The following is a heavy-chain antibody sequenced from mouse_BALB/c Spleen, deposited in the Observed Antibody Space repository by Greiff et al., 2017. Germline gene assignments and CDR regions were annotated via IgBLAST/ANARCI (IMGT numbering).Heavy chain of an antibody. CDR1: GYTFTSYW. V-gene: IGHV1-69*02. CDR2: IYPSDSYT. Sequence: VQLQQPGAELVRPGASVKLSCKASGYTFTSYWINWVKQRPGQGLEWIGNIYPSDSYTNYNQKFKDKATLTVDKSSSTAYMQLSSPTSEDSAVYYCTRSYDYDGYYAMDYWGQGTSVTVSA. D-gene: IGHD2-4*01. J-gene: IGHJ4*01. CDR3: TRSYDYDGYYAMDY.